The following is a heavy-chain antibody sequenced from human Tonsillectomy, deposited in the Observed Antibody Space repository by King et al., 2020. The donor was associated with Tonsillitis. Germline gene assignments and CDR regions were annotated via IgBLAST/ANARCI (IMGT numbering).Heavy chain of an antibody. D-gene: IGHD3-10*01. J-gene: IGHJ3*02. CDR2: VYNSGTT. CDR1: GGSISNAPYY. CDR3: ARRGRGGNDAFDI. Sequence: VQLQESGPGLVKPSQTLSLTCTVSGGSISNAPYYWSWIRQPAGKGLEWIGRVYNSGTTNYIPSLKSRVTISVDTSKNQFSLKLSSVTAADTAVYYCARRGRGGNDAFDIWGQGTMVTVSS. V-gene: IGHV4-61*02.